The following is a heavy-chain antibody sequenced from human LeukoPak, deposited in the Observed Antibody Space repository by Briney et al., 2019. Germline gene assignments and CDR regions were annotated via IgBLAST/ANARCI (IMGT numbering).Heavy chain of an antibody. V-gene: IGHV4-39*07. CDR2: VYYSGTT. Sequence: PSETLSPTCRVSGGSISSSGYYWGWIRQPPGKGLEWIGSVYYSGTTYYNPSLKSRVTISVDPSKSQFSLRLTSVTAADTAVYYCAREYSSSRYDYWGQGSLVSVSS. J-gene: IGHJ4*02. CDR1: GGSISSSGYY. CDR3: AREYSSSRYDY. D-gene: IGHD2-2*01.